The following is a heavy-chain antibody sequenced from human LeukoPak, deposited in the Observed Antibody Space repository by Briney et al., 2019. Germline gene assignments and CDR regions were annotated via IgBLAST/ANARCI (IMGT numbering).Heavy chain of an antibody. CDR3: ARGSGYHRRDCFY. Sequence: SETLSLTCTVSGGSISSSSYYWGWIRQPPGKGLEWIGSIYYSGSTYYNPSLKSRVTISVDTSKNQFSLKLSSVTAADTAVYYCARGSGYHRRDCFYWGQGTLVTVSS. J-gene: IGHJ4*02. CDR2: IYYSGST. CDR1: GGSISSSSYY. D-gene: IGHD3-3*01. V-gene: IGHV4-39*01.